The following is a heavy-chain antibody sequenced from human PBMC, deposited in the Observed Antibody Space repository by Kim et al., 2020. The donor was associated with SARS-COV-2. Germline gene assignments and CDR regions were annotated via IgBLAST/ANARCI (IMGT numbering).Heavy chain of an antibody. CDR1: GFTVSSNF. D-gene: IGHD6-19*01. CDR3: AKDQAKAVAGTRYYFDY. V-gene: IGHV3-53*01. J-gene: IGHJ4*02. Sequence: GGSLRLSCAASGFTVSSNFMTWVRQAPGKGLEWVSVIYSGGNTYYGSSVKGRFTISRETSNNTLYLQMNSLGAEDTAVYYCAKDQAKAVAGTRYYFDYWGQGNLVTVSS. CDR2: IYSGGNT.